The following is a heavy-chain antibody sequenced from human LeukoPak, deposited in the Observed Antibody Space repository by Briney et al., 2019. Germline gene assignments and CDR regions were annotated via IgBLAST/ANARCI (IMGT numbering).Heavy chain of an antibody. CDR1: GYTLTNCG. Sequence: ASVKVSCKASGYTLTNCGISWVRQAPGQGLEWMGWISAYNGYTNNAQNLQGRVTMTRDTSTNTAYMELRSLRSDDTAVYYCARDSGNYFLDYWGQGTLVTVSS. CDR2: ISAYNGYT. D-gene: IGHD1-26*01. J-gene: IGHJ4*02. V-gene: IGHV1-18*01. CDR3: ARDSGNYFLDY.